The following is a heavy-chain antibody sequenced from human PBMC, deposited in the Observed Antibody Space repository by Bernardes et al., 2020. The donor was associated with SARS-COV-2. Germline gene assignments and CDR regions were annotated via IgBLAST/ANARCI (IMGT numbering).Heavy chain of an antibody. J-gene: IGHJ3*01. V-gene: IGHV3-11*06. Sequence: GSLRLSCAVSGLTIGDYYMSWIRQAPGRGPEWVSYITTSGYTDYADSVRGRFTVSRDNAKNSLNLQMNSLRAEDTAVYYCAIEGASNVFDLWGQGTMVNVSS. CDR3: AIEGASNVFDL. D-gene: IGHD6-6*01. CDR1: GLTIGDYY. CDR2: ITTSGYT.